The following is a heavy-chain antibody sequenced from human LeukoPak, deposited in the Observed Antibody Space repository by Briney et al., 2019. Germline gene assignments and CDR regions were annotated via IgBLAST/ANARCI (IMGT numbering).Heavy chain of an antibody. CDR1: GFTFSSYA. CDR3: AKPLLADYGDYIRGRAYYYYGMDV. Sequence: GGSLRLSCAASGFTFSSYAMSWVRQAPGKGLEWVSAISGSGGSTYYADSVKGRFTISRDNSKNTLYLQMNSLRAEDTAVYYCAKPLLADYGDYIRGRAYYYYGMDVWGQGTTVTVSS. V-gene: IGHV3-23*01. CDR2: ISGSGGST. J-gene: IGHJ6*02. D-gene: IGHD4-17*01.